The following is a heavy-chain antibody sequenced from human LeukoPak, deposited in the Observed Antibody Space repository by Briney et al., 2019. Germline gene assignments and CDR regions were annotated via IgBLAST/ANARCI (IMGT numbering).Heavy chain of an antibody. J-gene: IGHJ4*02. CDR1: GFTFSSYS. V-gene: IGHV3-48*02. CDR3: ARDIYDYVWGSYPFIDY. D-gene: IGHD3-16*01. CDR2: ISSSSSTI. Sequence: GGSLRLSCAASGFTFSSYSMTWVRQAPGKGLEWVSYISSSSSTIYYADSVKGRFTISRDNAKNSLYLQMNSLRDEDTAVYYCARDIYDYVWGSYPFIDYWGQGTLVTVSS.